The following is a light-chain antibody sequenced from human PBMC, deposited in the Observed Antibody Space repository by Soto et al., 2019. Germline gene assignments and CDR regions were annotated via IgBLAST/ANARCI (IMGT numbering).Light chain of an antibody. CDR1: QSVSNNY. V-gene: IGKV3-20*01. CDR2: GAS. Sequence: EIVLPQSPGTLSLSPGDRATRSCRASQSVSNNYLAWYQQKPGQAPRLLIYGASNRATGIPDRFSGSGSGTDFTLTISRLEPEDFAVYYCQQYGSSGTFGQGTKVDIK. J-gene: IGKJ1*01. CDR3: QQYGSSGT.